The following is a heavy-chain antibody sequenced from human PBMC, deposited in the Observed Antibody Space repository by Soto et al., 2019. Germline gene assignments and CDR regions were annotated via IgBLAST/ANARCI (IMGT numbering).Heavy chain of an antibody. CDR3: ARAVSGQWLDVWFDY. J-gene: IGHJ4*02. V-gene: IGHV3-30-3*01. CDR2: ISYDEYNK. CDR1: GFTFSSYT. Sequence: GGSLRLSCAASGFTFSSYTMHWVRQAPGKGLEWVAVISYDEYNKYYTNSVKGRFTISRDNSENTLYLQMNSLRAEDTAVYYCARAVSGQWLDVWFDYWGPGTLVTVSS. D-gene: IGHD6-19*01.